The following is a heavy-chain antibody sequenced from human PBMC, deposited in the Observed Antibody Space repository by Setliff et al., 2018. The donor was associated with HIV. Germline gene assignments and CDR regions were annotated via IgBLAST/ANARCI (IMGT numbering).Heavy chain of an antibody. CDR3: ARLGDYDSSGYSWFDY. CDR1: SGSVNTYW. J-gene: IGHJ4*02. V-gene: IGHV4-59*02. CDR2: IYYSGST. Sequence: PSETLSLTCNVSSGSVNTYWWTWIRQPPGKGLEWSGYIYYSGSTYYNPSLKSRVTISVDTSKNQFSLMLSSVTAADTAVYYCARLGDYDSSGYSWFDYWGQGTLVTVSS. D-gene: IGHD3-22*01.